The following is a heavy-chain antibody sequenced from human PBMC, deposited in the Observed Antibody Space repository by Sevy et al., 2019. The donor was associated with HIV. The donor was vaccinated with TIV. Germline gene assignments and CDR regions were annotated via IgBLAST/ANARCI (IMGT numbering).Heavy chain of an antibody. V-gene: IGHV4-39*01. D-gene: IGHD6-13*01. Sequence: SETLSLTCTVSGGSINNKAYYWAWIRQPPGKGLEWIGSMSYNGNSYYNPPLNCRVTISLDTSKNQFSLRLTFVTAADTAVYYCARRLAAAGGGNEYFQPWGQGTLVTVSS. CDR3: ARRLAAAGGGNEYFQP. CDR2: MSYNGNS. CDR1: GGSINNKAYY. J-gene: IGHJ1*01.